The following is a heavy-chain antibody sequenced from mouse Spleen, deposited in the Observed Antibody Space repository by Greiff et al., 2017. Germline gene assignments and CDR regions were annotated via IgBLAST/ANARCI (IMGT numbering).Heavy chain of an antibody. CDR3: ARNGYSGAMDY. CDR1: GFTFSDYG. D-gene: IGHD1-1*01. CDR2: ISSGSSTI. Sequence: EVQRVESGGGLVKPGGSLKLSCAASGFTFSDYGMHWVRQAPEKGLEWVAYISSGSSTIYYADTVKGRFTISRDNAKNTLFLQMTSLRSEDTAMYYCARNGYSGAMDYWGQGTSVTVSS. V-gene: IGHV5-17*01. J-gene: IGHJ4*01.